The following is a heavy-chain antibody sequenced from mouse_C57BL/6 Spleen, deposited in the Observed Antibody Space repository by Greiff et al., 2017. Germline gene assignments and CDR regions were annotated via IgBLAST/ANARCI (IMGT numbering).Heavy chain of an antibody. CDR1: GYTFTDYY. D-gene: IGHD1-1*01. J-gene: IGHJ4*01. V-gene: IGHV1-19*01. Sequence: VQLQQSGPVLVKPGASVKMSCKASGYTFTDYYMNWVKQSHGKSLEWIGVINPYNGGTSYNQKFKGKATLTVDKSSSTAYMELNSLTSEDSAVYYCARRDYYGSRGAMDYWGQGTSGTVSS. CDR3: ARRDYYGSRGAMDY. CDR2: INPYNGGT.